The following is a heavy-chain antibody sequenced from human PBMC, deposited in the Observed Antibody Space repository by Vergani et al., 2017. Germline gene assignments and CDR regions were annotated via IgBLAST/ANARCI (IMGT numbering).Heavy chain of an antibody. CDR2: ISAYNGNT. V-gene: IGHV1-18*01. CDR3: AKDRTYSSSWYDGNWFDP. CDR1: GGTFSSYG. J-gene: IGHJ5*02. D-gene: IGHD6-13*01. Sequence: QVQLVQSGAEVKKPGSSVKVSCKASGGTFSSYGISWVRQAPGQGLEWMGWISAYNGNTNYAQKLQGRVTMTTDTSTSTAYMELRSLRSDDTAVYYCAKDRTYSSSWYDGNWFDPWGQGTLVTVSS.